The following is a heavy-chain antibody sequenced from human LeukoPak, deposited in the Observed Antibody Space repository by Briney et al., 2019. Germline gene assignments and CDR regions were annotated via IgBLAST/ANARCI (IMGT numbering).Heavy chain of an antibody. Sequence: GGSLRLSCAASGFTFDDYGMSWVRQAPGKGLEWVSGINWNGGSTGYADSVKGRFTISRDNAKNSLYLQMNSLRAEDTALYYCARGRGYDFWSGYYKDFDYWGQGTLVTVSS. CDR3: ARGRGYDFWSGYYKDFDY. D-gene: IGHD3-3*01. CDR2: INWNGGST. J-gene: IGHJ4*02. V-gene: IGHV3-20*04. CDR1: GFTFDDYG.